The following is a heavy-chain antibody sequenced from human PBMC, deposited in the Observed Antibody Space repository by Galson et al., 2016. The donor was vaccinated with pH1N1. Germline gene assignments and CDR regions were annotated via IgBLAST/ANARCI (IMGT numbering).Heavy chain of an antibody. CDR1: GFTFEDFA. D-gene: IGHD6-13*01. J-gene: IGHJ4*02. CDR2: ISWNRGAI. CDR3: ARAIAAAGSL. Sequence: SLRLSCAASGFTFEDFALHWVRQGPGKGLEWVSGISWNRGAIDYAESVKGRFTISRDNAKNSLYLQMDSLRAEDTAVYYCARAIAAAGSLWGQGTMVTVSS. V-gene: IGHV3-9*01.